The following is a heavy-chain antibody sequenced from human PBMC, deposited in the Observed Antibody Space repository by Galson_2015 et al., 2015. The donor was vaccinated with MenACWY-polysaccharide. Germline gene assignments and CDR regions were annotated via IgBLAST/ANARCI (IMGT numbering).Heavy chain of an antibody. Sequence: ETLSLACPVSGGSLSGSYWRWTRPPPGKGLEWIGYIYYSGSTNYNPSLKSRVTMSLDISQNQFSLKLSSVTAADTAVYYCARSGTSTSWLYYYYGMDVWGQGTTVTVSS. CDR1: GGSLSGSY. CDR2: IYYSGST. V-gene: IGHV4-59*01. CDR3: ARSGTSTSWLYYYYGMDV. D-gene: IGHD2-2*01. J-gene: IGHJ6*02.